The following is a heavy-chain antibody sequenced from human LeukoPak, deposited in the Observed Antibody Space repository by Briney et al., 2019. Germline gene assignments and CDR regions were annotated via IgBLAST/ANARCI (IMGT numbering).Heavy chain of an antibody. D-gene: IGHD3-10*01. Sequence: GGSLRLSCAASGFTFSSYWMSWVRQAPGKGLEWVANIKQDGSEKYYVDSVKGRFPISRDNSMNTLYLQMNSLRAEDTAEYYRAKEDLRGHSLVLPIGAGETRVGVPRASTRGK. CDR3: AKEDLRGHSLVLPIGAGETRVGVPRAST. CDR1: GFTFSSYW. J-gene: IGHJ6*03. V-gene: IGHV3-7*03. CDR2: IKQDGSEK.